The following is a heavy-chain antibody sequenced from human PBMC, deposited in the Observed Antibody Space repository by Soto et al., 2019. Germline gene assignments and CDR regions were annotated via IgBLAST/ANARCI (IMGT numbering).Heavy chain of an antibody. J-gene: IGHJ4*02. CDR1: GFTFSSCA. D-gene: IGHD6-13*01. CDR2: IGGSGDDT. V-gene: IGHV3-23*01. Sequence: WGSLRLSCAASGFTFSSCAMSWVRQAPGKGLEWVSGIGGSGDDTEYTDSVKGRFTISRDNSKNTLYLQMNSLRAEDTAVYYCAKDLVEAAAAGHLDYWGQGTLVTVSS. CDR3: AKDLVEAAAAGHLDY.